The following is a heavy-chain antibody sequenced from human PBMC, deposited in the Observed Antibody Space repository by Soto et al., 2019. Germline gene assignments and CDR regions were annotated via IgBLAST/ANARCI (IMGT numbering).Heavy chain of an antibody. J-gene: IGHJ4*02. V-gene: IGHV3-23*01. CDR3: SKVNPYCGGANCFPFDY. Sequence: HPGVSLRLSCTASGFTFSNYAMSWVRQAPGKGLEWVSTFSSSGGGTYYADSVKGRFTISRDNSKNILYLQMNSLRAEDRAVYYCSKVNPYCGGANCFPFDYWGMGTLVTVSS. CDR2: FSSSGGGT. D-gene: IGHD2-21*01. CDR1: GFTFSNYA.